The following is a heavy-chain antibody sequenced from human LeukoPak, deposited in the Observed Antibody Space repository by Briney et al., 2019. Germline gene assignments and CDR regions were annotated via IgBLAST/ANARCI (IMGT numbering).Heavy chain of an antibody. V-gene: IGHV3-30*02. J-gene: IGHJ4*02. Sequence: GGSLRLSCAASGFTFSSYGMHWVRQAPGKGLEWVAFIRYDGSNKYYADSVKGRFTISRDNSKNMLYLQMNSLRAEDTAVYYCERDFGYNYNYWGQGTLVTVSS. CDR1: GFTFSSYG. D-gene: IGHD5-24*01. CDR2: IRYDGSNK. CDR3: ERDFGYNYNY.